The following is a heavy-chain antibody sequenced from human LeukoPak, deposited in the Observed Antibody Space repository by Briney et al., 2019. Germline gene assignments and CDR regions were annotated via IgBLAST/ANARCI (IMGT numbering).Heavy chain of an antibody. Sequence: SETLSLTCTVSGGSISSYYWSWIRQPPGKGLEWIGYIYYSGSTNYNPSLKSRVTISVDTSKNQFSLKLSSVTAADTAVYYCARGIRRSWLPLNWFDPWGQGTLVTVSS. CDR3: ARGIRRSWLPLNWFDP. CDR1: GGSISSYY. J-gene: IGHJ5*02. V-gene: IGHV4-59*12. CDR2: IYYSGST. D-gene: IGHD5-12*01.